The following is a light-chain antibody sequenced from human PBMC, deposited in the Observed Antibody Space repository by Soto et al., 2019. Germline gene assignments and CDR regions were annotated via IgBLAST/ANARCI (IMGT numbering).Light chain of an antibody. CDR3: QQSLTTPRT. CDR1: QSITIY. Sequence: DIQMTQSPSSLSASVGDRVTITCRASQSITIYLNWYQQKPGTAPKLLIFATSSLKSGVPSRFSGSESGTDFTLTISRLQPEDLATYYRQQSLTTPRTFGGGTKVEIK. J-gene: IGKJ4*01. V-gene: IGKV1-39*01. CDR2: ATS.